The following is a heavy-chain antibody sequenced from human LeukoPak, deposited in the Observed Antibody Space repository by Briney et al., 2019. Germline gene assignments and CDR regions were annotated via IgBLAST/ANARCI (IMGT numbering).Heavy chain of an antibody. J-gene: IGHJ4*02. V-gene: IGHV1-46*01. D-gene: IGHD6-19*01. CDR3: AREPMGIAVAGSGYFDY. Sequence: ASVKVSCKASGYTFTSHYMHWVRHAPGQGLEWMGIINPSGGSTSYAQKFQGRVTMARDTSTSTVYMELSSLRSEDTAVYYCAREPMGIAVAGSGYFDYWGQGTLVTVSS. CDR1: GYTFTSHY. CDR2: INPSGGST.